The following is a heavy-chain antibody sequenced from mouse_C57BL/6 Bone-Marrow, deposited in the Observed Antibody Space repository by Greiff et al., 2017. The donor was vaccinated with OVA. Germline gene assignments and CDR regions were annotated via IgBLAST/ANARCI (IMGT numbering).Heavy chain of an antibody. J-gene: IGHJ3*01. V-gene: IGHV5-9*01. CDR3: ARQLKGFDY. CDR2: ISGGGGNT. Sequence: EVKLMESGGGLVKPGGSLKLSCAASGFTFRSYTMSWVRQTPEKRLEWVATISGGGGNTYYQDSVKGRFTISRDNAKNTLYLQMSSLRSEDTALYYCARQLKGFDYWGQGTLVTVSA. CDR1: GFTFRSYT.